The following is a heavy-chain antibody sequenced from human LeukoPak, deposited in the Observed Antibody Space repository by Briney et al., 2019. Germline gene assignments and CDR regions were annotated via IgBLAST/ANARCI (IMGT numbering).Heavy chain of an antibody. CDR1: GFTFNNYI. D-gene: IGHD5-12*01. CDR2: ISSSSDYI. Sequence: GGSLRLSCAASGFTFNNYIMNWVRQAPGKGLEWVSSISSSSDYIYYADSVKGRFTISRDNAKNSLYLQMNSLRAEDTAVYYCARGGYSGYDSRYWGQGTLVTVSS. J-gene: IGHJ4*02. CDR3: ARGGYSGYDSRY. V-gene: IGHV3-21*01.